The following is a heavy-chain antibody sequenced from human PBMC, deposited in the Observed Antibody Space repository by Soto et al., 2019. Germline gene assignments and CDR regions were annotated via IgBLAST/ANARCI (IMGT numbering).Heavy chain of an antibody. D-gene: IGHD6-13*01. J-gene: IGHJ1*01. CDR2: INAGSGNT. CDR3: ACEQQLATFQH. V-gene: IGHV1-3*01. CDR1: GYTFTNYA. Sequence: GASVKLSCKASGYTFTNYAIHWVRQAPGQRLGWMGWINAGSGNTKYSQRFEGRVSITRDTSASTAYMEVSSLTSEDTAVYYCACEQQLATFQHWGQGTLVTVSS.